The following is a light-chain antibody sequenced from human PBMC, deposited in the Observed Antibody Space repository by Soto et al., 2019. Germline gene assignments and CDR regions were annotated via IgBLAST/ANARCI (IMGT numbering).Light chain of an antibody. CDR1: PGISNY. CDR3: QKYNSAPLT. J-gene: IGKJ4*01. Sequence: DIQLTQSPSSRSASVGDRVTITCRASPGISNYLAWYQQKPVKVPKLLIYAASTLQSGVPSRFSGSGSGTDFTPTISSLQPEDVATYYCQKYNSAPLTFGGGTKVEIK. CDR2: AAS. V-gene: IGKV1-27*01.